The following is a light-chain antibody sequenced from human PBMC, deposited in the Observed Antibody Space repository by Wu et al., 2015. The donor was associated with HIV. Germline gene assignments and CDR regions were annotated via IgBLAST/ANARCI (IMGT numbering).Light chain of an antibody. CDR3: QQYSDWPKT. Sequence: EIVMTQSPATLSVSPGQRATLSCRASQSISTNLAWYQQKPGQAPRLLIYGASTRATGIPGRFSGSGSGTEFFTLTISSLQSEDFAVYFCQQYSDWPKTFGQGTKV. CDR1: QSISTN. V-gene: IGKV3-15*01. CDR2: GAS. J-gene: IGKJ1*01.